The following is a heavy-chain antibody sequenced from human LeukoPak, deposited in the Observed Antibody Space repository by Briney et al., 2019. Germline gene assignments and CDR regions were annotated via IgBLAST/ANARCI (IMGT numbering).Heavy chain of an antibody. CDR1: GFTFDDYA. D-gene: IGHD3-10*01. CDR3: ATYGSGSGTFFDS. Sequence: GRSLRLSCAASGFTFDDYAMHWVRQAPGKGLEWVSGISWNSGSIGYADSVKGRFTVSRDNAKSSLYLQMNNLRAEDTALYYCATYGSGSGTFFDSWGQGTLVTVSS. V-gene: IGHV3-9*01. CDR2: ISWNSGSI. J-gene: IGHJ4*01.